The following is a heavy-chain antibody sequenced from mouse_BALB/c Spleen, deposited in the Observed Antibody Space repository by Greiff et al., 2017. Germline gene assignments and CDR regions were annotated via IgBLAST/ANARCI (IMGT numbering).Heavy chain of an antibody. CDR2: IYPGDGDT. V-gene: IGHV1-87*01. CDR1: GYTFTSYW. CDR3: ARSGNYAWFAY. Sequence: VHLVESGAELARPGASVKLSCKASGYTFTSYWMQWVKQRPGQGLEWIGAIYPGDGDTRYTQKFKGKATLTADKSSSTAYMQLSSLASEDSAVYYCARSGNYAWFAYWGQGTLVTVSA. D-gene: IGHD2-4*01. J-gene: IGHJ3*01.